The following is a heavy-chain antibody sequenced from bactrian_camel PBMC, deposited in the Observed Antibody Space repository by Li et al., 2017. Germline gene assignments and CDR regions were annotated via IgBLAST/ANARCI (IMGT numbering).Heavy chain of an antibody. V-gene: IGHV3S53*01. CDR1: GYTQTSNC. J-gene: IGHJ4*01. CDR2: IDSLHMT. CDR3: AAGSSDYNEYDGNCFVPTAKFGY. D-gene: IGHD4*01. Sequence: HVQLVESGGGSVQAGGSLRLSCAAYGYTQTSNCMGWVRQAPGEERVQVAVIDSLHMTSYADSVKGRFTISQDDANNTVYLEMNSLKPEDSAMYYCAAGSSDYNEYDGNCFVPTAKFGYWGQGTQVTVS.